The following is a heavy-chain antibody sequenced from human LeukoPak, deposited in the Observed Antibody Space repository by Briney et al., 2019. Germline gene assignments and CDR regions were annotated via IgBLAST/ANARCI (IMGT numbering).Heavy chain of an antibody. CDR1: GFTFSSYG. Sequence: PGGSLRLSCAASGFTFSSYGMHWVRQAPGKGLEWVAVISYDGSNKYYADSVKGRFTISRDNSKNTLYLQMNSLRAEDTAVYYCARIVSKIYYYYYGMDVWGKGTTVTVSS. CDR2: ISYDGSNK. CDR3: ARIVSKIYYYYYGMDV. V-gene: IGHV3-30*03. J-gene: IGHJ6*04. D-gene: IGHD3-22*01.